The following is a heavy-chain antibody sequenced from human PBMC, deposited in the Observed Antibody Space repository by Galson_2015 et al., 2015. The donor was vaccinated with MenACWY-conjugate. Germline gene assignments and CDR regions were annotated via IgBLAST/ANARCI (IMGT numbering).Heavy chain of an antibody. Sequence: SLRLSCAASGFTFSSYAVSWVRQAPGKGLEWVSGISGSGGRIYYADSVKSRFTISRDKSKNTLYLQMNSLRAEDTAVYYCAKQGGTDYDYYGMDVWGQGTTVTVSS. CDR2: ISGSGGRI. CDR3: AKQGGTDYDYYGMDV. CDR1: GFTFSSYA. D-gene: IGHD2-15*01. V-gene: IGHV3-23*01. J-gene: IGHJ6*02.